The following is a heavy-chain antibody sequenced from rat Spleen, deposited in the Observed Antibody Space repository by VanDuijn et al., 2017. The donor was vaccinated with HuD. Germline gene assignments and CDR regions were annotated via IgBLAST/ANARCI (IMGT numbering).Heavy chain of an antibody. CDR2: ISPSGGST. CDR3: AREAGIPFHYFDY. D-gene: IGHD1-4*01. Sequence: EVQLVETGGGLVQPGKSLKLSCVASGFTFSRYWMYWVRQAPGKGLEWVASISPSGGSTYYRDSVKGRFTISRDNAKSTLYLQMDSLRSEDTATYYCAREAGIPFHYFDYWGRGVMVTVSS. V-gene: IGHV5-58*01. CDR1: GFTFSRYW. J-gene: IGHJ2*01.